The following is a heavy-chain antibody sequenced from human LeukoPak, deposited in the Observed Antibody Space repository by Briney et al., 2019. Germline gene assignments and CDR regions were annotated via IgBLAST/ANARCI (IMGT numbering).Heavy chain of an antibody. CDR3: APTAEYDILTGYPNVDGYYGMDV. Sequence: SETLSLTCTVSGGSISSSSYYWGWIRQPPGKGLEWIGSIYYSGSTYYNPSLKSRVTISVDTSKNQFSLKLSSVTAADTAVYYCAPTAEYDILTGYPNVDGYYGMDVWGQGTTVTVPS. D-gene: IGHD3-9*01. CDR2: IYYSGST. J-gene: IGHJ6*02. V-gene: IGHV4-39*07. CDR1: GGSISSSSYY.